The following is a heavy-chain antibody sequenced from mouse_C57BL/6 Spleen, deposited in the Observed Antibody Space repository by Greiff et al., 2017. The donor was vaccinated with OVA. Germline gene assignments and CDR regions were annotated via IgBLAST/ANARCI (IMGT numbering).Heavy chain of an antibody. CDR2: IYYSGTI. CDR1: GISITTGNYR. D-gene: IGHD2-4*01. Sequence: EVQLQQSGPGLVKPSQTVFLTCTVTGISITTGNYRWSWIRPFPGNKLEWIGYIYYSGTITYNPSLTSRTTITRDTPKNQFFLEMNSLTAEDTATYYCARDGDYDGFDVWGTGTTVTVSS. V-gene: IGHV3-5*01. J-gene: IGHJ1*03. CDR3: ARDGDYDGFDV.